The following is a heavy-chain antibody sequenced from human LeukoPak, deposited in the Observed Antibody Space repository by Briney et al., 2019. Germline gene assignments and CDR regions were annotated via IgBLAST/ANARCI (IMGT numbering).Heavy chain of an antibody. CDR2: IYYSGST. Sequence: SETLSLTCTVSGGSISSSSYYWGWIRQPPGKGLEWIGSIYYSGSTYYNPSLKSRVTISVDTSTNQFSLKLSSVTAADTAVYYCARDGYSSSSGYWGQGTLVTVSS. J-gene: IGHJ4*02. V-gene: IGHV4-39*07. D-gene: IGHD6-6*01. CDR3: ARDGYSSSSGY. CDR1: GGSISSSSYY.